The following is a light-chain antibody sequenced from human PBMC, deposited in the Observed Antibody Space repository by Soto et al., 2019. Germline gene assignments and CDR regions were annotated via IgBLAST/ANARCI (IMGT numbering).Light chain of an antibody. CDR3: SSYADTKPVI. CDR1: SNDVGAYDY. CDR2: EVS. Sequence: QSVLTQPPSASGSPGQSVTISCTGTSNDVGAYDYVSWYQQHSGKAPKLMIFEVSKRPSGVPDRFSGSKSGNTASLTVSGLQAEDEGDYYCSSYADTKPVIFGGGTKLTVL. J-gene: IGLJ2*01. V-gene: IGLV2-8*01.